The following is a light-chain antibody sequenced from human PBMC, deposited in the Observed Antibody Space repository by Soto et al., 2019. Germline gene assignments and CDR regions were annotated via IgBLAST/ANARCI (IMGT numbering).Light chain of an antibody. Sequence: ERVMTKSPVTLSVSPGDSVTLSCRASQSVGTNLAWYQQKPGQAPSLLIYGVSTRARGIPTRFSGSGSGRQFTLTISSLQSEDFAVYYCQQYNNWPQTFGQGTKVDIK. V-gene: IGKV3-15*01. CDR3: QQYNNWPQT. CDR2: GVS. CDR1: QSVGTN. J-gene: IGKJ1*01.